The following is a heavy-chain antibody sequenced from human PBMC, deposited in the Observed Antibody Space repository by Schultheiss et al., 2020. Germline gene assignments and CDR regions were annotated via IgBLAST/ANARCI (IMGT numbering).Heavy chain of an antibody. J-gene: IGHJ4*02. Sequence: GGSLRLSCAASGFTFSSYWMSWVRQAPGKGLEWVANIKQDGSEKYYVDSVKGRFTISRDNAKNSLYLQMNSLRAEDTAVYYCARGGDIVVVPGPSNYWGQGTLVTVSS. D-gene: IGHD2-2*01. CDR3: ARGGDIVVVPGPSNY. V-gene: IGHV3-7*03. CDR2: IKQDGSEK. CDR1: GFTFSSYW.